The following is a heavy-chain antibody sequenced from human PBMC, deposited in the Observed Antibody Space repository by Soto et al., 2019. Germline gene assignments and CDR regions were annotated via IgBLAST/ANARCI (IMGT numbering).Heavy chain of an antibody. V-gene: IGHV2-5*02. CDR2: IYWDDDK. CDR3: AHRRRFCSGNSCYSIWFAP. D-gene: IGHD2-15*01. J-gene: IGHJ5*02. CDR1: GFSLSTSGVG. Sequence: QITLKESGPTLVKPTQTLTLTCTFSGFSLSTSGVGVGWIRQPPGKALEWLALIYWDDDKRYSPSLKSRLTLTKDTSQNRVVLTMTNMDPVDTATYYCAHRRRFCSGNSCYSIWFAPWGQGTMVTVSS.